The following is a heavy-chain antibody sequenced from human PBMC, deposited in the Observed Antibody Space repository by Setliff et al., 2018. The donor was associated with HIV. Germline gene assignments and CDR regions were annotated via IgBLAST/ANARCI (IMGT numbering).Heavy chain of an antibody. CDR1: GYRFPTYE. V-gene: IGHV1-46*01. Sequence: ASVKVSCKASGYRFPTYEMHWVRQAPGEGLEWIGIITPFGGSTYYAQKFQGRVTLTMDTSTSTFYMELSSLRFEDTAVYYCARAPPSGKARPYYFDYWGPGDSPGHRLL. J-gene: IGHJ4*01. CDR2: ITPFGGST. CDR3: ARAPPSGKARPYYFDY. D-gene: IGHD6-13*01.